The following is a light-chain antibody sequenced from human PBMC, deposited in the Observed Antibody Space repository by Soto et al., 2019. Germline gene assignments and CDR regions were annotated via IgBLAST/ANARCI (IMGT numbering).Light chain of an antibody. J-gene: IGKJ2*01. CDR3: MQATQSYT. Sequence: DIVLTQTPLSSPVTLGQPASISCRSSQSLVHSDGNTYLTWLLQRPGQPPRLLNYIISNRFSGVPDRFSGSGAGTYFTLKISSVEAEDVGVYYCMQATQSYTFGQGTKLEIK. CDR2: IIS. V-gene: IGKV2-24*01. CDR1: QSLVHSDGNTY.